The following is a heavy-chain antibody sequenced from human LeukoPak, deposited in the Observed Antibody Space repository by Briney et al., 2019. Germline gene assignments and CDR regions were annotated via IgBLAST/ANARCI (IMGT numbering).Heavy chain of an antibody. CDR1: GFTFSKYG. D-gene: IGHD1-26*01. V-gene: IGHV3-21*01. Sequence: GGSLRLSCVASGFTFSKYGMNWVRQAPGKGLEWVSSISSRAAYIYYADSVKGRFTISRDDAKNSLFLQMNSLRAEDTAVYYCVRDLLWAPYAFDTWGQGTMVTVSS. J-gene: IGHJ3*02. CDR3: VRDLLWAPYAFDT. CDR2: ISSRAAYI.